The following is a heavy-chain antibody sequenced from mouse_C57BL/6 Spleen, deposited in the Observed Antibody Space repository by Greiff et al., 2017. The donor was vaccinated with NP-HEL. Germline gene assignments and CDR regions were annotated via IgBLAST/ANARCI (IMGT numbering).Heavy chain of an antibody. Sequence: VQLQQPGAELVRPGSSVKLSCKASGYTFTSYWMHWVKQRPIQGLEWIGNIDPSDSETHYNQKFKDKATLTVDKSSSTAYMQLSSLTSEDSAVYYCARGTRSSYWYFDVWGTGTTVTVSS. J-gene: IGHJ1*03. CDR1: GYTFTSYW. CDR2: IDPSDSET. D-gene: IGHD1-1*01. V-gene: IGHV1-52*01. CDR3: ARGTRSSYWYFDV.